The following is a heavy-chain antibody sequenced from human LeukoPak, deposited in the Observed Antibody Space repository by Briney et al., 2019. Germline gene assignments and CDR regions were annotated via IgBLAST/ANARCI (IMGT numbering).Heavy chain of an antibody. D-gene: IGHD6-19*01. CDR1: GFTFSSYA. V-gene: IGHV3-23*01. CDR3: AKEGVAGTREHYFDY. CDR2: ITGSGGRT. Sequence: GGSLRLSCAASGFTFSSYAMNWVRQAPGKGLEWVSAITGSGGRTYYADSVKGRFTISRDNSKNSLYLQMNSLRTEDTALYYCAKEGVAGTREHYFDYWGQGTLVTVSS. J-gene: IGHJ4*02.